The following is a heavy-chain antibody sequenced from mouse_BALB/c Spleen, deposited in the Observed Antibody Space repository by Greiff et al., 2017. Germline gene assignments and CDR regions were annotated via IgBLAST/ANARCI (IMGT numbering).Heavy chain of an antibody. D-gene: IGHD1-2*01. CDR3: ASVYGPYYAMDY. Sequence: VQLQQTGPELVKPGASVKISCKASGYSFTDYIMLWVKQSHGKSLEWIGNINPYYGSTSYNLKFKGKATLTVDKSSSTAYMQLNSLTSEDSAVYYCASVYGPYYAMDYWGQGTSVTVSS. CDR1: GYSFTDYI. J-gene: IGHJ4*01. V-gene: IGHV1-39*01. CDR2: INPYYGST.